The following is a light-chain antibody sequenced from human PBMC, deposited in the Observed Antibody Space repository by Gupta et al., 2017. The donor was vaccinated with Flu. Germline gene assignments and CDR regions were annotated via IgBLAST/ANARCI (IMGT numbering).Light chain of an antibody. CDR3: MQTTLFPWT. CDR2: EIS. J-gene: IGKJ1*01. V-gene: IGKV2-24*01. CDR1: RSLVHSDGNTY. Sequence: DIVMTQIPLSSPVTLGQPVSISCRSSRSLVHSDGNTYLSWLQQRPGQPPRLLMYEISHRFSGVPDRFSGSGAGTDFTLHISRVEAEDVGIYYCMQTTLFPWTLGQGSKVDIK.